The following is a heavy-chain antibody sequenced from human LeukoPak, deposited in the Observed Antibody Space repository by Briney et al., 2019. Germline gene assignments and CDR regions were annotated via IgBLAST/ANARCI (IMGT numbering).Heavy chain of an antibody. CDR2: INPNSGGT. Sequence: ASVKVSCKSSGYTFTGYYMRWVRQAPGQGLEWMGWINPNSGGTNYAQKFQGRVTMTRDTSISTAYMELSRLRSDDTAVYYCATGYSPLYYFDYWGQGTLVTVSS. J-gene: IGHJ4*02. D-gene: IGHD6-13*01. CDR3: ATGYSPLYYFDY. CDR1: GYTFTGYY. V-gene: IGHV1-2*02.